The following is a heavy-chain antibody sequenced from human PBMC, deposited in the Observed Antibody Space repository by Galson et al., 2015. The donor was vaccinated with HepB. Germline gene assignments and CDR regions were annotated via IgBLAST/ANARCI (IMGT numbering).Heavy chain of an antibody. CDR3: APLGSWYKGYFQH. CDR2: FDPEDGET. CDR1: GYTLTELS. Sequence: SVKVSCKVSGYTLTELSTHWARQAPGKGLEWMGGFDPEDGETIYAQKFQGRVTMTEDTSTDTAYMELSSLRSEDTAVYYCAPLGSWYKGYFQHWGQGTLVTVSS. J-gene: IGHJ1*01. V-gene: IGHV1-24*01. D-gene: IGHD6-13*01.